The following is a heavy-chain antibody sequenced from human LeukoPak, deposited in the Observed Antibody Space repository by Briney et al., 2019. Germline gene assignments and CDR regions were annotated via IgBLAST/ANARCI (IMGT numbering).Heavy chain of an antibody. J-gene: IGHJ4*02. CDR1: GYTLTELS. V-gene: IGHV1-24*01. CDR3: ATGPLDYSNYEGGDYFDY. CDR2: FDPEDGET. D-gene: IGHD4-11*01. Sequence: ASVKVSCKVSGYTLTELSMHWVRQAPGKGLEWMGGFDPEDGETIYAQKFQGRVTMTEDTSTDTAYMELSSLRPEDTAVYYCATGPLDYSNYEGGDYFDYWGQGTLVTVSS.